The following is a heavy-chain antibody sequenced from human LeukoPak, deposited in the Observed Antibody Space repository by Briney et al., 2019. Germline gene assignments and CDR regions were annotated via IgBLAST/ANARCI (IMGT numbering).Heavy chain of an antibody. D-gene: IGHD2-15*01. CDR3: ASDIVVVVAATRAFDI. J-gene: IGHJ3*02. V-gene: IGHV4-38-2*02. CDR1: GYSISSGYY. Sequence: SETLSLTCTVSGYSISSGYYWGWIRQPPGKGLEWIGSIYHSGSTYYNPSLKSRVTISVDTSKNQFSLKLSSVTAADTAVYYCASDIVVVVAATRAFDIWGQGTMVTVSS. CDR2: IYHSGST.